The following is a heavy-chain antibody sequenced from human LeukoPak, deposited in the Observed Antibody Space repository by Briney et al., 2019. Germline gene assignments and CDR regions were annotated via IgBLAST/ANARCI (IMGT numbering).Heavy chain of an antibody. J-gene: IGHJ5*02. D-gene: IGHD6-13*01. CDR1: GGSISSYY. CDR3: ASQQQLVRRNWFDP. V-gene: IGHV4-59*01. CDR2: IYYSGST. Sequence: SETLSLTCTVSGGSISSYYWSWIRQSPGKGLEWIGYIYYSGSTNYNPSLKSRVTISVDTSKNQFSLKLSSVTAADTAVYYCASQQQLVRRNWFDPWGQGTLVTVSS.